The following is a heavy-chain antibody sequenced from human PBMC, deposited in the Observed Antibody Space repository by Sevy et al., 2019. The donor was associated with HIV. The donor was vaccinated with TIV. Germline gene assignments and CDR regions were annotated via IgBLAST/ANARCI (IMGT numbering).Heavy chain of an antibody. J-gene: IGHJ6*02. CDR1: GFTFSHAW. CDR2: IKSKPDGGTT. V-gene: IGHV3-15*01. CDR3: STDPIIVLLVTDGMDV. D-gene: IGHD2-8*02. Sequence: GGSLRLSCAASGFTFSHAWMSWVRQAPGKGLEWVGRIKSKPDGGTTDYAATVKGRFTISRDDSRNTLFLQMNSLKTEDTAVYYCSTDPIIVLLVTDGMDVWGQGTTVTVSS.